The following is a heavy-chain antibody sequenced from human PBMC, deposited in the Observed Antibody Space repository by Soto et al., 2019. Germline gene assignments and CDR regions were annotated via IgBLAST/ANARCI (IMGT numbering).Heavy chain of an antibody. CDR1: GGSISSSSYY. V-gene: IGHV4-39*01. D-gene: IGHD4-17*01. CDR3: ARYDYGDYDASYYFDY. Sequence: QLQLQESGLGLVKPSETLSLTCTVSGGSISSSSYYWGWIRQPPGKGLEWIGSIYYSGSTYYNPSLKSRVTISVDTSQNQFSLKLSSVTAADTAVYYCARYDYGDYDASYYFDYWGQGTLVTVSS. CDR2: IYYSGST. J-gene: IGHJ4*02.